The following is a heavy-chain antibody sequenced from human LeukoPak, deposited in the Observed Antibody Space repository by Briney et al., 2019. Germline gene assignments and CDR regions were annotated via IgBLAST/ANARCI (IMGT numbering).Heavy chain of an antibody. J-gene: IGHJ4*02. Sequence: SETLSLTCAVYGGSFSGYYWSWIRQPPGKGLEWIGEINHSGSTNYNPSLKSRVTISVDTSKNQFSLKLSSVTAADTAVYYCARDSRITHYFDYWGQGTLVTVSS. V-gene: IGHV4-34*01. CDR3: ARDSRITHYFDY. CDR1: GGSFSGYY. D-gene: IGHD3-10*01. CDR2: INHSGST.